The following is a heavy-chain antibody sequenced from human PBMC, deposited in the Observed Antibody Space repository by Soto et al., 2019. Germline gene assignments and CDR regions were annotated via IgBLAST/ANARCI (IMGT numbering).Heavy chain of an antibody. D-gene: IGHD2-2*01. V-gene: IGHV4-39*01. J-gene: IGHJ5*02. Sequence: LSLTCTVSGGSISSSSYYWGWIRQPPGKGLEWIGSIYYSGSTYYNPSLKSRVTISVDTSKNQFSLKLSSVTAADTAVYYCARQHIVVVPAAIDWFDPWGQGTLVTVSS. CDR2: IYYSGST. CDR3: ARQHIVVVPAAIDWFDP. CDR1: GGSISSSSYY.